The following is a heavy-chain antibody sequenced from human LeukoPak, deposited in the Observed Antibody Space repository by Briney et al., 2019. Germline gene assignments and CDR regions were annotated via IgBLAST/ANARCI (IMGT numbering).Heavy chain of an antibody. V-gene: IGHV3-30*03. D-gene: IGHD3-22*01. J-gene: IGHJ4*02. CDR3: ASHWAQQVVSDY. CDR2: ISYDGKNK. CDR1: GFTFSSYG. Sequence: PGRSLRLSCAASGFTFSSYGMHWVRKAPGKGLEWVAVISYDGKNKYYADSVKGRFTVSRDNSKNTLYLQMNSLRVEDTAVYYCASHWAQQVVSDYWGQGTLVTVSS.